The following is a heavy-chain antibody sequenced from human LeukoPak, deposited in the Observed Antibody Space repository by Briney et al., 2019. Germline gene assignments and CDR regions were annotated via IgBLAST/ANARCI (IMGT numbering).Heavy chain of an antibody. V-gene: IGHV4-34*01. CDR2: INHSGST. J-gene: IGHJ4*02. D-gene: IGHD6-13*01. CDR1: GGSFSGYY. CDR3: AREGRQQELDY. Sequence: PSETLSLTCAVYGGSFSGYYWSWIRQPPGKGLEWIGEINHSGSTNYNPSLKSRVTISVDTSKNQFSLKLSSVTAADTAVYYCAREGRQQELDYWGQGTLVTVSS.